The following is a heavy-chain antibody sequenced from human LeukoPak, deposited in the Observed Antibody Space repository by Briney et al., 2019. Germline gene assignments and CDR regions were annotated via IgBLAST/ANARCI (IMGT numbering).Heavy chain of an antibody. V-gene: IGHV4-4*07. CDR3: ARVPRAGSGYHAFDI. D-gene: IGHD3-22*01. CDR2: IYTSGST. Sequence: SETLSLTCTVSGGSISSYYWSWIRQPAGKGLERIGRIYTSGSTNYNPSLKSRVTMSVDTSKNQFSLKLSSVTAADTAVYYCARVPRAGSGYHAFDIWGQGTMVTVSS. CDR1: GGSISSYY. J-gene: IGHJ3*02.